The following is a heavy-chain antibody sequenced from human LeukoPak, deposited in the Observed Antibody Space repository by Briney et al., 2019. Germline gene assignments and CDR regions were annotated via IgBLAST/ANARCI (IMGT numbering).Heavy chain of an antibody. J-gene: IGHJ4*02. V-gene: IGHV3-30*01. Sequence: PGRSLRLSCAASGFTFSSYAMHWVRQAPGKGLEWEAVISYDGSNKYYADSVKGRFTISRDNSKNTLYLQMNSLRAEDTAVYYCASSREQQQPPLDYWGQGTLVTVSS. CDR3: ASSREQQQPPLDY. D-gene: IGHD6-13*01. CDR2: ISYDGSNK. CDR1: GFTFSSYA.